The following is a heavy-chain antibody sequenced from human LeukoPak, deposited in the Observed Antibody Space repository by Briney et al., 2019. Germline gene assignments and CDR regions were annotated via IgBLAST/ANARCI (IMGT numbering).Heavy chain of an antibody. D-gene: IGHD6-13*01. V-gene: IGHV3-30*04. Sequence: GRSLRLSCAASGFTFSNYAMHWVRQAPGKGLEWVAVIWYGGSNKYYADSVKGRFTISRDNSKNTLYLQMNSLRAEDTAVYYCAKGDFSSSWYFDYWGQGTLVTVSS. CDR1: GFTFSNYA. J-gene: IGHJ4*02. CDR2: IWYGGSNK. CDR3: AKGDFSSSWYFDY.